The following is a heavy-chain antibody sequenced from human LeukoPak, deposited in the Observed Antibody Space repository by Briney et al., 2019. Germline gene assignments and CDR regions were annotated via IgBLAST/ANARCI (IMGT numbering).Heavy chain of an antibody. CDR3: ARTLWELDF. Sequence: GGSLRLSCAASGFTVSSNYMSWVRQAPGKGLEWVSAIYSGGSTYYADSVKGRFTISRDNSKSTLYVQMNSLRAEDTAVYYCARTLWELDFWGQGTLVTVSS. CDR1: GFTVSSNY. V-gene: IGHV3-66*01. D-gene: IGHD1-26*01. CDR2: IYSGGST. J-gene: IGHJ4*02.